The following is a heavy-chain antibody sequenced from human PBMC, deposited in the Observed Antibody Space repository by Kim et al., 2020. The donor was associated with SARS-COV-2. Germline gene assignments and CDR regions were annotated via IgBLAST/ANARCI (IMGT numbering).Heavy chain of an antibody. D-gene: IGHD2-2*01. CDR1: GFTFDHFG. Sequence: GGSLRLSCVASGFTFDHFGMSWVRQSPGRGLEWVSGINWNGAITGYADYVKGRFTMSRDNAKKSLYLQMNSLRAEDTALYYCARGEPAGVLGGYDSWGQGVLVTVSS. CDR3: ARGEPAGVLGGYDS. CDR2: INWNGAIT. V-gene: IGHV3-20*04. J-gene: IGHJ4*02.